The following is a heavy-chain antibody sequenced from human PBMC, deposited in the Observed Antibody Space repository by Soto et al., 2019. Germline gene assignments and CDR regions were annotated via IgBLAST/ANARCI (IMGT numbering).Heavy chain of an antibody. V-gene: IGHV3-64*01. Sequence: GGSLRLSCAASGFTFSSYAMHWVRQAPGKGLEYVSAISSNGGSTYYANSVKGRFTISRDNSKNTLYLQMGSLRAEDMAVYYCARDGYDYIWGSYRYYFDYWGQGTLVTVSS. CDR1: GFTFSSYA. D-gene: IGHD3-16*02. CDR2: ISSNGGST. CDR3: ARDGYDYIWGSYRYYFDY. J-gene: IGHJ4*02.